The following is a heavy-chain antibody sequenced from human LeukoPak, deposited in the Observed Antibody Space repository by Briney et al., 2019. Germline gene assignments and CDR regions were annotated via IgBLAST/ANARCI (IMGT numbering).Heavy chain of an antibody. Sequence: GGSLRLSCVASGFPFSSYWTTWVRQAPGKGLEWVANIKQDGSKKSYVDSVKGRFTISRDNAKNSLYLQMNSLRAEDTAIYYCTRVGYIDEGIDYWGQGTLVTVSS. V-gene: IGHV3-7*04. J-gene: IGHJ4*02. CDR1: GFPFSSYW. CDR2: IKQDGSKK. CDR3: TRVGYIDEGIDY. D-gene: IGHD5-24*01.